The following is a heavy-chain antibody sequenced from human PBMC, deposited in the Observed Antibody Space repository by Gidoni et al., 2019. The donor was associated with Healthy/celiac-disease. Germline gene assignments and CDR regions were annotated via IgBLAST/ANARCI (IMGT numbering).Heavy chain of an antibody. CDR2: IIPIFGTA. J-gene: IGHJ3*02. CDR3: ARDSRIAAAGAPNDAFDI. V-gene: IGHV1-69*01. D-gene: IGHD6-13*01. Sequence: QVQLVQSGAEVKKPGSSVKVSCKASGGTFSSYAISWVRQAPGQGLEWMGGIIPIFGTANYAQKFQGRVTITADESTSTAYMELSSLRSEDTAVYYCARDSRIAAAGAPNDAFDIWGQGTMVTVSS. CDR1: GGTFSSYA.